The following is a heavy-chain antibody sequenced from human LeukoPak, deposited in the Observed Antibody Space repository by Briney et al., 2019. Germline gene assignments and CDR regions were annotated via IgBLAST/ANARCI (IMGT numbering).Heavy chain of an antibody. CDR3: ARVGYDILTDHLSEGG. V-gene: IGHV3-9*01. Sequence: PGRSLRLSCAASGFTFDDYAMHWVRQAPGKGLEWVSGISWNSGSIGYADSVKGRFTISRDNSKNTLYLQMNSLRAEDTAVYYCARVGYDILTDHLSEGGWGQGTLVTVSS. CDR1: GFTFDDYA. CDR2: ISWNSGSI. D-gene: IGHD3-9*01. J-gene: IGHJ4*02.